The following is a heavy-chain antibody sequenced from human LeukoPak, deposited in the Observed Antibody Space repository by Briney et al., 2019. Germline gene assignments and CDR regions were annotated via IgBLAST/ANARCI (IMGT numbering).Heavy chain of an antibody. CDR3: ARARRRYSYGEYFQH. D-gene: IGHD5-18*01. Sequence: CXVSGGSIXSGGYYWRWIRQHPGKGLEWXGYIYYSGSTYYNPSLKSRVTISVDTSKNQFSLKLSSVTAADTAVYYCARARRRYSYGEYFQHWGQGTLSPSPQ. CDR2: IYYSGST. J-gene: IGHJ1*01. V-gene: IGHV4-31*03. CDR1: GGSIXSGGYY.